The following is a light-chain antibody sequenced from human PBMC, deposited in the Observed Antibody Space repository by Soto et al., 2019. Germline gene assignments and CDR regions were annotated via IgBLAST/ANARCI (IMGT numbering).Light chain of an antibody. CDR3: QQYGRSPDS. CDR2: GAS. V-gene: IGKV3-20*01. CDR1: LSVTSNY. Sequence: IVLTQSPGTLSLSPGESATLSCRASLSVTSNYLAWYQQKPGQAPRLLIYGASNRATDIPARFSGSGSGTDFTLTISSLEPEDFAMYFCQQYGRSPDSFGQGTKVEIK. J-gene: IGKJ1*01.